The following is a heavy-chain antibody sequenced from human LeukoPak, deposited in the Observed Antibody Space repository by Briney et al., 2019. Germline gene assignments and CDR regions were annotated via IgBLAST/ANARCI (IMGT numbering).Heavy chain of an antibody. Sequence: GGSLRLSCTASGFTFGDYAMSWVRQAPGKGLKWVGFIRSKAYGGTTEYAASVKGRFTISRDDSKSIAYLQMNSLKTEDTAVYYCSRDQTPYYWGQGTLVTVSS. J-gene: IGHJ4*02. CDR2: IRSKAYGGTT. CDR3: SRDQTPYY. CDR1: GFTFGDYA. V-gene: IGHV3-49*04.